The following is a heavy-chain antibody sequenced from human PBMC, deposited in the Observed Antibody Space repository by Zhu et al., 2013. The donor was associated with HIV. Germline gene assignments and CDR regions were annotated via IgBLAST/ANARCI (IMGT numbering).Heavy chain of an antibody. CDR2: IIPFFGSA. D-gene: IGHD3-10*01. CDR3: ASPVSGELLSPDYYYYMDV. V-gene: IGHV1-69*01. CDR1: GGTFNSFA. J-gene: IGHJ6*03. Sequence: QVQLVQSGAEVKKPGSSVKVSCKASGGTFNSFAISWVRQAPGQGLEWMGGIIPFFGSANYAQKFQGRVSITADESTSTAYMELSSLTSEDTAVYYCASPVSGELLSPDYYYYMDVWGKGTTVTVSS.